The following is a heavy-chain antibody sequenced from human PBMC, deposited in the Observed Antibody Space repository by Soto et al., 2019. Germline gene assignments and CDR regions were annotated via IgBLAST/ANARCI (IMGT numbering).Heavy chain of an antibody. J-gene: IGHJ6*02. CDR1: GGTFSSYA. V-gene: IGHV1-69*13. CDR3: AASKSTVVTSPLYYYYGMDV. CDR2: IIPIFGTA. D-gene: IGHD2-21*02. Sequence: GASVKVSCKASGGTFSSYAISWVRQAPGQGLEWMGGIIPIFGTANYAQKFQGRVTITADESTSTAYMELSSLRSEDTAVYYCAASKSTVVTSPLYYYYGMDVWGQGTTVTVS.